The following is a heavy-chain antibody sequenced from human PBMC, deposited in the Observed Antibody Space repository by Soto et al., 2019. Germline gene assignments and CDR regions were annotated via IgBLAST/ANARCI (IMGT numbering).Heavy chain of an antibody. J-gene: IGHJ4*02. CDR1: GFTFSSYA. D-gene: IGHD2-2*01. Sequence: EVQLLESGGGLVQPGGSLRLSCAASGFTFSSYAMSWVRQAPGKGLEWVSAISGSGGSTYYADSVKGRFTISRDNSKNTLYLQMNGLRAEDTAVYYCAKGRGYCSSTSCYVGSDYGGQGTLVTVSS. CDR3: AKGRGYCSSTSCYVGSDY. CDR2: ISGSGGST. V-gene: IGHV3-23*01.